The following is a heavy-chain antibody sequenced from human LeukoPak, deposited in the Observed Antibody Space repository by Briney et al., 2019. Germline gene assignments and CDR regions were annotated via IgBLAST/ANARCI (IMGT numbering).Heavy chain of an antibody. Sequence: EPSETLSLTCAVSGGSISSSNWWSWVRRPPGKGLEWIGEIYHSGSTNYNPSLKSRVTISVDKSNNQFSLKLSSVTAADTAVYYCARTIYCSSTSCYPGDAFDIWGQGTMVTVSS. J-gene: IGHJ3*02. CDR2: IYHSGST. CDR3: ARTIYCSSTSCYPGDAFDI. V-gene: IGHV4-4*02. D-gene: IGHD2-2*01. CDR1: GGSISSSNW.